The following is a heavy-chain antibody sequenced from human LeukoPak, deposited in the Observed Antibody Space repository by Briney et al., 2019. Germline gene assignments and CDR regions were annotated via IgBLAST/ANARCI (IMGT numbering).Heavy chain of an antibody. CDR1: GFTFNSYG. J-gene: IGHJ5*02. D-gene: IGHD3-3*01. V-gene: IGHV3-30*03. CDR3: ARDKGRFLEWSNNWFDP. Sequence: PGGSLRLSCAASGFTFNSYGMHWVRQAPGKGLEWVAVISYDGSNKYYADSVKGRFTISRDNSKNTLYLQMNSLRAEDTAVYYCARDKGRFLEWSNNWFDPWGQGTLVTVSS. CDR2: ISYDGSNK.